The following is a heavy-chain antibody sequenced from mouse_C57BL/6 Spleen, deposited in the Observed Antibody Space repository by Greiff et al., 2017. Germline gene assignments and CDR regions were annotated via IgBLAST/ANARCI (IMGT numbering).Heavy chain of an antibody. CDR3: ARAYSNYGGAWFAY. D-gene: IGHD2-5*01. V-gene: IGHV1-64*01. Sequence: QVQLQQPGAELVKPGASVKLSCKASGYTFTSYWMHWVKQRPGQGLEWIGMIHPNSGSTNYNEKFKSKATLTVDKSSSTAYMQHSSLTSEDSAVYDCARAYSNYGGAWFAYWGQGTLVTVSA. CDR2: IHPNSGST. CDR1: GYTFTSYW. J-gene: IGHJ3*01.